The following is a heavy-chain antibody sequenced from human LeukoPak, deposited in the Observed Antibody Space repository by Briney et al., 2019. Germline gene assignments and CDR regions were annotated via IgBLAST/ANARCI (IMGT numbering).Heavy chain of an antibody. V-gene: IGHV3-21*04. CDR2: ISSSSSYI. CDR3: AKDTRDREAAASRGYYFDY. J-gene: IGHJ4*02. D-gene: IGHD6-13*01. CDR1: GFTFSSYS. Sequence: GGSLRLSCAASGFTFSSYSMNWVRQAPGKGLEWVSSISSSSSYIYYADSVKGRFTISRDNAKNSLYLQMNSLRAEDTALYYCAKDTRDREAAASRGYYFDYWGQGTQVSVSS.